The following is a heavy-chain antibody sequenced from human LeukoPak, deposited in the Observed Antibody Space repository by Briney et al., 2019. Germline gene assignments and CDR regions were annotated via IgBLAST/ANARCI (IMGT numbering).Heavy chain of an antibody. Sequence: LSLTCTVSGGSISSSSYYWGWMRQPPGKGLEWVSYISSSSSTIYYADSVKGRFTISRDNAKNSLYLQMNSLRAEDTAVYYCASSGTYCGGDCYSPGLFDYWGQGTLVTVSS. CDR3: ASSGTYCGGDCYSPGLFDY. V-gene: IGHV3-11*04. J-gene: IGHJ4*02. D-gene: IGHD2-21*02. CDR1: GGSISSSSYY. CDR2: ISSSSSTI.